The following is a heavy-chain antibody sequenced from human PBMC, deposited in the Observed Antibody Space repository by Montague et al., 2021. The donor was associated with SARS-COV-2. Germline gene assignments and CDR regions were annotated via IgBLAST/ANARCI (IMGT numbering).Heavy chain of an antibody. CDR3: ARGSRQWLVRPPHYYYFDY. Sequence: SETLSLTCAVYGGSFSTYYWAWIRQSPGKGLEWIGNIDHSGNTNYNPSLKSRATISVDTSKNQFSLKLSSVTAADTAVYYCARGSRQWLVRPPHYYYFDYWGQGTLVTVSS. D-gene: IGHD6-19*01. V-gene: IGHV4-34*01. CDR2: IDHSGNT. CDR1: GGSFSTYY. J-gene: IGHJ4*02.